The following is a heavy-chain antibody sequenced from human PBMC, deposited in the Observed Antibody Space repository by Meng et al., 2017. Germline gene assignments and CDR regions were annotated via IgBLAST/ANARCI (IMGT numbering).Heavy chain of an antibody. Sequence: EVQLVESGGGLVKPGGSPRLSCAASGSTFTTSTMNWVRQAPGKGLEWVSSISSSSTYKYYADSVKGRFTISRDDPNNSLYVQMNSLTAGDTAVYYCVRGSGSYSSWGQGTLVTVSS. D-gene: IGHD1-26*01. CDR1: GSTFTTST. CDR3: VRGSGSYSS. CDR2: ISSSSTYK. V-gene: IGHV3-21*01. J-gene: IGHJ5*02.